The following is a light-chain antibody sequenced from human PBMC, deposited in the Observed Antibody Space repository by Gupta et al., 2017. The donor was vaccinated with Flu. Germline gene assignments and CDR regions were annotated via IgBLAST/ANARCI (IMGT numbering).Light chain of an antibody. CDR2: EVS. CDR1: GGDIGDYKY. CDR3: GSYTTTATLV. J-gene: IGLJ1*01. V-gene: IGLV2-14*01. Sequence: SITISCTGTGGDIGDYKYVSWYQQDPGKAPKLIIYEVSQRPSHVSSRFSGSKSGNTASLTISGLQAEDEADYYCGSYTTTATLVFGSGTTVTVL.